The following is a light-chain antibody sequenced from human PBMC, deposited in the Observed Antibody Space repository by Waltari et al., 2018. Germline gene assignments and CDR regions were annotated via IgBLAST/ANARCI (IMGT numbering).Light chain of an antibody. CDR3: QQYYRYYT. V-gene: IGKV1-5*01. CDR2: DVS. J-gene: IGKJ2*01. CDR1: QRINTW. Sequence: QMTQSPSALSASVGDRVTNTCRASQRINTWMAWYQQRPGKAPKVLIYDVSTLESGVPSRLSGSGSGTEFTLAINNLQPEDFATYYCQQYYRYYTFGQGTKLEIK.